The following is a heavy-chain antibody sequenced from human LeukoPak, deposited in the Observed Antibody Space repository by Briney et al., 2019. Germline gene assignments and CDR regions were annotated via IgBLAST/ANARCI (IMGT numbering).Heavy chain of an antibody. CDR1: GGAISRYY. CDR2: IYYSGST. CDR3: ARVPTVTFFDY. V-gene: IGHV4-39*07. Sequence: SETLSLTCSVSGGAISRYYWGWIRQPPGKGLEWIGTIYYSGSTYYNPSLKSRVTISVDTSKNQFSLKLSSVTAADTAVYYCARVPTVTFFDYWGQGTLVTVSS. J-gene: IGHJ4*02. D-gene: IGHD4-17*01.